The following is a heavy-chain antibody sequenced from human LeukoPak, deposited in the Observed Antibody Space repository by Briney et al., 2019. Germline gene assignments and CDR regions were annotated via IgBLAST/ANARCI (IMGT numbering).Heavy chain of an antibody. Sequence: GASVKVSCKASGGTFSSYAISWVQQAPGQGLEWMERIIPILGIANYAQKFQGRVTITADKSTSTAYMELSSLRSEDTAVYYCARDVITFGGVIVQDFDYWGQGTLVTVSS. CDR2: IIPILGIA. V-gene: IGHV1-69*04. CDR1: GGTFSSYA. CDR3: ARDVITFGGVIVQDFDY. J-gene: IGHJ4*02. D-gene: IGHD3-16*02.